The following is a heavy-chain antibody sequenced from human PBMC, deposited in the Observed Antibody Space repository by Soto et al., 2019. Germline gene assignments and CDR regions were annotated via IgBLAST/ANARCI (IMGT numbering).Heavy chain of an antibody. CDR1: GYSFAGYW. V-gene: IGHV5-10-1*01. Sequence: GESLKISCKGPGYSFAGYWITWVRQKPGKGLEWMGRIDPSDAQTYYSPSFRGHVTISVTKSITTVFLQWSSLRASDTAMYYCARQIYDSDTGPNFQYGFDSWGQGTPVTV. CDR2: IDPSDAQT. J-gene: IGHJ4*02. D-gene: IGHD5-18*01. CDR3: ARQIYDSDTGPNFQYGFDS.